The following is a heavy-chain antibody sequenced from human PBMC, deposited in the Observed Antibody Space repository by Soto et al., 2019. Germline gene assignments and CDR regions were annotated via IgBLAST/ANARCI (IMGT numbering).Heavy chain of an antibody. CDR3: ATDSSSSRFYYYGRDG. J-gene: IGHJ6*02. D-gene: IGHD6-6*01. CDR2: IIPIFGTA. V-gene: IGHV1-69*06. Sequence: SVKVSCTSSGVTFSSYAISWVRQAPGQGLEWMGGIIPIFGTANYAQKFQGRVTITADKSTSTAYMELSSLRSEDTAVYYCATDSSSSRFYYYGRDGWGQGTTVTLYS. CDR1: GVTFSSYA.